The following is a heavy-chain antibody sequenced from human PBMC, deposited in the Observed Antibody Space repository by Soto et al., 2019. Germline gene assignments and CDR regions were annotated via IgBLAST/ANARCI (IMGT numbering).Heavy chain of an antibody. Sequence: VGSLRLSCVVSGFTFSSFEMTWVRQAPGKGLEWVSYITSGGTTYYADSVKGRFTISRDNAKNALYLQMNSLRAEDTAVYYCARVMYATWSSFDYWGQGTLVTVSS. V-gene: IGHV3-48*03. J-gene: IGHJ4*02. CDR3: ARVMYATWSSFDY. CDR2: ITSGGTT. D-gene: IGHD2-8*01. CDR1: GFTFSSFE.